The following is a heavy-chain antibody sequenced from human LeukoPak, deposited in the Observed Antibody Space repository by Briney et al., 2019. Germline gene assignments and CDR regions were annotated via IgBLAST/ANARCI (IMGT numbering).Heavy chain of an antibody. Sequence: SETLSLTCTVSGYSITRNYYWGWIRQPPGKGLEWIASISHGASTYYNPSLQSRVTMSVDTSKNQFSLKLSSVTAADTAVYYCAGQYTAYDAFDFWGQGTPVTVSS. CDR1: GYSITRNYY. CDR3: AGQYTAYDAFDF. J-gene: IGHJ4*02. CDR2: ISHGAST. V-gene: IGHV4-38-2*02. D-gene: IGHD5-12*01.